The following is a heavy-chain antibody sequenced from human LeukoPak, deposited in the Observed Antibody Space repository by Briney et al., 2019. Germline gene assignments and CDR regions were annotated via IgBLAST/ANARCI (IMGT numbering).Heavy chain of an antibody. J-gene: IGHJ4*02. Sequence: ASVKVSCKASGYTFTSYDINWVRQATGQGLEWMGWMNPINGDTGYAQNFQGRVSMTRNTSIGTAYMELSSLKCEDTAVYYCARGGYYHDVIGAGFDSWGQGTLVTVSS. CDR2: MNPINGDT. CDR3: ARGGYYHDVIGAGFDS. V-gene: IGHV1-8*01. D-gene: IGHD3-22*01. CDR1: GYTFTSYD.